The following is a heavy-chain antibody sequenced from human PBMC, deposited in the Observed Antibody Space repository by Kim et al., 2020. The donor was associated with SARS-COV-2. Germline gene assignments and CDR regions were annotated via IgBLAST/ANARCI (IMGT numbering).Heavy chain of an antibody. D-gene: IGHD3-9*01. Sequence: GGSLRLSCAASGFTFSSYWMSWVRQAPGKGLEWVANIKQDGSEKYYVDSVKGRFTISRDNAKNSLYLQMNSLRAEDTAVYYCARVLRYFDWLSARGDAFDIWGQGTMVTVSS. CDR3: ARVLRYFDWLSARGDAFDI. J-gene: IGHJ3*02. CDR1: GFTFSSYW. V-gene: IGHV3-7*01. CDR2: IKQDGSEK.